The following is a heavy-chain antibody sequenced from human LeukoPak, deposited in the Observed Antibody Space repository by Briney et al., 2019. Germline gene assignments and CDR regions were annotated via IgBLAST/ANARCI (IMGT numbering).Heavy chain of an antibody. CDR2: IYYSGST. CDR3: ARRSAVVQAFDI. Sequence: PSETLSLTCTVSGGSISSSSYYWGWIRQPPGKGLGWIGSIYYSGSTYYNPSLKSRVTISVDTSKNQFSLKLSSVTAADTAVYYCARRSAVVQAFDIWGQGTMVTVSS. V-gene: IGHV4-39*01. CDR1: GGSISSSSYY. D-gene: IGHD2-15*01. J-gene: IGHJ3*02.